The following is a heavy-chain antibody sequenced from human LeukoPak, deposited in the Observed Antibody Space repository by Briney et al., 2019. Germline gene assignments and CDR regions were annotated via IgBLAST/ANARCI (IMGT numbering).Heavy chain of an antibody. CDR1: GYTFTSYG. CDR3: ARDWRGPDDY. J-gene: IGHJ4*02. V-gene: IGHV1-18*01. CDR2: ISAYNGNT. Sequence: GGSVTVSCKASGYTFTSYGISWVGQAPGQGVEGMGWISAYNGNTNYAQKLQGRVTMTTDTSTSTAYMELRSLRSDDTAVYYCARDWRGPDDYWGQGTLVTVPS. D-gene: IGHD3-10*01.